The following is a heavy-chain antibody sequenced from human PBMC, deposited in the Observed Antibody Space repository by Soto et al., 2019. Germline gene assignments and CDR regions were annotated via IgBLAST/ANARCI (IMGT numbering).Heavy chain of an antibody. D-gene: IGHD6-19*01. CDR1: GFTFSNHG. J-gene: IGHJ4*02. CDR2: ISYDGTNR. V-gene: IGHV3-33*01. CDR3: ARESSSGRRDRIDY. Sequence: ESGGGVVQPGRSLRLSCAASGFTFSNHGMHGVRQVPGKGLAWVAVISYDGTNRFYADSVKGRFTISRDISENTVFLQMNSLRAEDTAVYYCARESSSGRRDRIDYWRQGTLVTVSS.